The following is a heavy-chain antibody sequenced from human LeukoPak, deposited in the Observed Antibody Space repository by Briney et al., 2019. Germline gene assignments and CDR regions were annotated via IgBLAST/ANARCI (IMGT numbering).Heavy chain of an antibody. CDR2: ITSSGTYI. J-gene: IGHJ2*01. Sequence: GGSLRLSCATSGFTFNNYNMNWVRQAPGRALEWVSSITSSGTYIYYADSVKGRFTISRDNAKNSLYLQMNSLRAEDTAVYYCASAPDWYFDLWGRGTLVTVSS. V-gene: IGHV3-21*01. CDR3: ASAPDWYFDL. CDR1: GFTFNNYN.